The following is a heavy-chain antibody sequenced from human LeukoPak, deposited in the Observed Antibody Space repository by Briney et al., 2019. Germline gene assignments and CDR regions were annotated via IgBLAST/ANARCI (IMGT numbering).Heavy chain of an antibody. CDR2: ISWNSGSI. V-gene: IGHV3-9*01. Sequence: GRSLRLSCAASGFTFDDYAMHWVRQAPGKGLEWVSGISWNSGSIGYADSVKGRFTISRDNAKNSLYLQMNSLRAEDTALYYCAKDLDVGAAGPFDYWGQGTLVTVSS. J-gene: IGHJ4*02. CDR1: GFTFDDYA. D-gene: IGHD6-13*01. CDR3: AKDLDVGAAGPFDY.